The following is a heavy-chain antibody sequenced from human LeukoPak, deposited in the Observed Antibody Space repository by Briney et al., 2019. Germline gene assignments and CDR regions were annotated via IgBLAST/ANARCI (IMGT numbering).Heavy chain of an antibody. Sequence: GASVKVSCKASGYTFTSYGISWVRQAPGQGLEWMGWISAYNGNTNYAQKLQGRVTMTTDTSTSTAYMELRSLRSDDTAVYYCARDLYDYVWGSYRHDAFDIWGQGTMVTVSS. D-gene: IGHD3-16*02. V-gene: IGHV1-18*01. CDR2: ISAYNGNT. CDR3: ARDLYDYVWGSYRHDAFDI. CDR1: GYTFTSYG. J-gene: IGHJ3*02.